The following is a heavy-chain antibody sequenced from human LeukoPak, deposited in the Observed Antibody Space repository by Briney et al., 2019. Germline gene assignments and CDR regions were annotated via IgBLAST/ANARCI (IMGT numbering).Heavy chain of an antibody. CDR2: MNPNSGNT. V-gene: IGHV1-8*03. J-gene: IGHJ4*02. CDR3: ARDLGSPRPYGSGDY. CDR1: GYTFTSYD. Sequence: GASVKVSCKASGYTFTSYDINWVRQAPGQGLEWMGWMNPNSGNTGYAQKFQGRVTITRNTSISTAYMELSSLRSEDTAVYYCARDLGSPRPYGSGDYWGQGTLVTVSS. D-gene: IGHD3-10*01.